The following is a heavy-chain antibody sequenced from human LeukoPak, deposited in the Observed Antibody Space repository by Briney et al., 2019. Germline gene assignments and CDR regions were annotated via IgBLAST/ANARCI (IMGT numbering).Heavy chain of an antibody. CDR3: ASRGSSSWYYFDY. D-gene: IGHD6-13*01. Sequence: GESLKISCKGSGYSFTSYWIGWVRQMPGKGLDWMGIIYPGDSDTRYSPSFQGQVTISADKSISTAYLQWSSLKASDTAMYYCASRGSSSWYYFDYWGQGTLVTVSS. CDR1: GYSFTSYW. J-gene: IGHJ4*02. V-gene: IGHV5-51*01. CDR2: IYPGDSDT.